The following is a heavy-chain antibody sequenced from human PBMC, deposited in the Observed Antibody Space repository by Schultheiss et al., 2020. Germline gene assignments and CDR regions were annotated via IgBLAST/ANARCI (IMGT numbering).Heavy chain of an antibody. CDR3: ARELYYYSSGSYSNVGY. Sequence: GESLKISCAASGFTFSYYWMTWVRQAPGKGLEWVANIKQDGSEQYYVDSVKGRFTISRDNAKNSLSLQMNSLRAEDTAVYYCARELYYYSSGSYSNVGYWGQGTLVTVSS. CDR2: IKQDGSEQ. D-gene: IGHD3-10*01. CDR1: GFTFSYYW. J-gene: IGHJ4*02. V-gene: IGHV3-7*01.